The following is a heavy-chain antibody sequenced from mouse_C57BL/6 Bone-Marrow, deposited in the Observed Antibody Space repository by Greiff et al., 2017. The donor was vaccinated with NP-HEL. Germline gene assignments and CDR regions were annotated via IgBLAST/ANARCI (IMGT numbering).Heavy chain of an antibody. Sequence: QVQLQQSGPELVKPGASVKISCKASGYAFSSSWMNWVKQRPGKGLEWIGRLYPGDGGTNYNGKFKGKATMTADKSSSTAYMQLSGVTAEDSGVYVCARWNWYHFDVWGTGTTVTVSS. D-gene: IGHD4-1*01. V-gene: IGHV1-82*01. CDR2: LYPGDGGT. CDR1: GYAFSSSW. J-gene: IGHJ1*03. CDR3: ARWNWYHFDV.